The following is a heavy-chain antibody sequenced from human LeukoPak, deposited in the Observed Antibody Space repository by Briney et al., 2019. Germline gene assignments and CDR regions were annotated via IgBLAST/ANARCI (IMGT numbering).Heavy chain of an antibody. J-gene: IGHJ4*02. CDR3: AKAAGVGYCSGGSCYSIDY. Sequence: GGSLRLSCAASGFTFSSYAMSWVRQAPGKGLEWVSAISGSGGSTYYADSVKGRFTISRDNSKNTPYLQMNSLRAEDTAVYYCAKAAGVGYCSGGSCYSIDYWGQGTLVTVSS. CDR2: ISGSGGST. V-gene: IGHV3-23*01. CDR1: GFTFSSYA. D-gene: IGHD2-15*01.